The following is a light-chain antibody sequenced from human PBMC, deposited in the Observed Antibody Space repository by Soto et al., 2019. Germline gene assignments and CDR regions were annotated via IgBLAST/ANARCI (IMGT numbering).Light chain of an antibody. CDR3: CSYACSWV. Sequence: QSALTQPRSVSGSPGQSVTISCTGTSSDVGGYNYVSWYQQHPGKAPKLMIYDVSKRPSGVPDRFSGSKSGNTASLTISGLQAEDEADYYCCSYACSWVFGGGTNLTVL. CDR2: DVS. V-gene: IGLV2-11*01. J-gene: IGLJ2*01. CDR1: SSDVGGYNY.